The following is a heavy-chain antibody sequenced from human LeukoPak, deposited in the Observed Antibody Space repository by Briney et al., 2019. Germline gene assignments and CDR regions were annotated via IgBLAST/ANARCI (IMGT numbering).Heavy chain of an antibody. Sequence: PSETLSLTCAVYGGSFSGYYWSWIRQPPGKGLEWIGYIYYSGSTNYNPSLKSRVTISVDTSKNQFSLKLSSVTAADTAVYYCAGNWDPTMDFDIWGQGTMVTVSS. CDR2: IYYSGST. J-gene: IGHJ3*02. D-gene: IGHD1-1*01. V-gene: IGHV4-59*08. CDR3: AGNWDPTMDFDI. CDR1: GGSFSGYY.